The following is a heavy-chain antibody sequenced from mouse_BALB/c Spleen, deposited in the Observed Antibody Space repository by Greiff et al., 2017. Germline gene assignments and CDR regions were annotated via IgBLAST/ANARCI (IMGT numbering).Heavy chain of an antibody. J-gene: IGHJ4*01. Sequence: QVTLNVSGPGILQPSQTLSLTCSFSGFSLSTSGMSVGRIRPPSGKGLEWLAHIWWNDDKYYNPALKSRLTISKDTSNNQVFLKIASVVTAYTATYYCARIWRRLRSYYYAMDYWGQGTSVTVSS. D-gene: IGHD1-1*01. V-gene: IGHV8-8*01. CDR1: GFSLSTSGMS. CDR2: IWWNDDK. CDR3: ARIWRRLRSYYYAMDY.